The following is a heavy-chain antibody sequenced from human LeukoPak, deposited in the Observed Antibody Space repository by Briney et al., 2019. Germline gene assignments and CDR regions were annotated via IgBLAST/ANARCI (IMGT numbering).Heavy chain of an antibody. Sequence: GGSLRLSCAASGFTFSSYAMSWVRQAPGKGLEWVSAIYGSGYSTYYADSVKGRSTISRDNSKNTLYLQMNSLRAEDTAVYYCAKDPTGSDAFDIWGQGTMVTVSS. J-gene: IGHJ3*02. V-gene: IGHV3-23*01. D-gene: IGHD1-26*01. CDR3: AKDPTGSDAFDI. CDR2: IYGSGYST. CDR1: GFTFSSYA.